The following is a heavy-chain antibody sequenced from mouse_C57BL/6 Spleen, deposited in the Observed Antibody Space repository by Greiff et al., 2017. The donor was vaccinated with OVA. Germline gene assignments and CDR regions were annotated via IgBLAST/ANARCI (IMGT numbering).Heavy chain of an antibody. CDR3: ARSSSGYLFAY. J-gene: IGHJ3*01. CDR1: GYAFSSSW. Sequence: VQLQQSGPELVKPGASVKISCKASGYAFSSSWMNWVKQRPGKGLEWIGRIYPGDGDTNYNGKFKGKATLTADKSSSTAYMQLSSLTSEDSAVYFCARSSSGYLFAYWGQGTLVTVSA. CDR2: IYPGDGDT. V-gene: IGHV1-82*01. D-gene: IGHD3-2*02.